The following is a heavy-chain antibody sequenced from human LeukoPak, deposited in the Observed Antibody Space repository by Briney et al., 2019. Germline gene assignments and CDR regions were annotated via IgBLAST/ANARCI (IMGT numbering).Heavy chain of an antibody. J-gene: IGHJ3*02. CDR1: GGSISSGGYY. CDR3: ARAGPDAFDT. CDR2: IYYSGST. Sequence: SETLSLTCTVSGGSISSGGYYWSWIRQHPGKGLEWIGYIYYSGSTYYNPSLKSRVTISVDTSKNQFSLKLSSVTAADTAVYYCARAGPDAFDTWGQGTMVTVSS. V-gene: IGHV4-31*03.